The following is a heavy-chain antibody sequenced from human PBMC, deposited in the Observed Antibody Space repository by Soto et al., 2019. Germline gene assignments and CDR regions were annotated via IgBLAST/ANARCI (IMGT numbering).Heavy chain of an antibody. CDR3: ARDPGEPDYYYYGMDV. D-gene: IGHD1-1*01. CDR2: ISYDGSNK. CDR1: GFTFSSYA. V-gene: IGHV3-30-3*01. J-gene: IGHJ6*02. Sequence: PGGSLRLSCAASGFTFSSYAMHWVRQAPGKGLEWVAVISYDGSNKYYADSVKGRFTISRDNSKNTLYLQMNSLRAEDTAVYYCARDPGEPDYYYYGMDVWGQGTTVTVSS.